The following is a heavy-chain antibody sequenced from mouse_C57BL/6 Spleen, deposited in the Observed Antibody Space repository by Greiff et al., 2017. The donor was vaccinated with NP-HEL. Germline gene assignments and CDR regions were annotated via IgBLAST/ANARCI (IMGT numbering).Heavy chain of an antibody. CDR2: IWSGGCP. J-gene: IGHJ3*01. CDR1: GFSLTSYG. D-gene: IGHD4-1*01. V-gene: IGHV2-2*01. CDR3: ARNSNWDWFAY. Sequence: QVQLQQSGPGLVQPSQSLSITCTASGFSLTSYGVHWVRQSPGKGLEWLGVIWSGGCPDYNADFISRLSISKDNSKSQVFFKMNSLQADDTAIYYCARNSNWDWFAYWGQGTLVTVSA.